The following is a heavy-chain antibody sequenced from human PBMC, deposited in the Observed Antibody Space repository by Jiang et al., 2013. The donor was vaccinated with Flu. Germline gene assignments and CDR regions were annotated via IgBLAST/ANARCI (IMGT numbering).Heavy chain of an antibody. CDR1: GFSLSTSGMC. Sequence: KPTQTLTLTCTFSGFSLSTSGMCVSWIRQPPGKALEWLARIDWDDDKYYSTSLKTRLTISKDTSKNQVVLTMTNMDPVDTATYYCARTSGVYGDYRFDYWGQGTLVTVSS. CDR2: IDWDDDK. V-gene: IGHV2-70*11. CDR3: ARTSGVYGDYRFDY. J-gene: IGHJ4*02. D-gene: IGHD4-17*01.